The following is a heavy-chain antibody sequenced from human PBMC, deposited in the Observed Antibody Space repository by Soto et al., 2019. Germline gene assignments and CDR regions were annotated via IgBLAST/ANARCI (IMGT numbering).Heavy chain of an antibody. J-gene: IGHJ3*02. CDR1: GFTLSDYY. CDR3: ARGWELPAFDI. D-gene: IGHD1-26*01. V-gene: IGHV3-53*01. Sequence: VGSLRLSCAASGFTLSDYYMTWIRQAPGKGLEWVSDISISGSTYYADSVKGRFTISRDNSKNTLYLQMNSLRAEDTAVYYCARGWELPAFDIWGQGTMVTVSS. CDR2: ISISGST.